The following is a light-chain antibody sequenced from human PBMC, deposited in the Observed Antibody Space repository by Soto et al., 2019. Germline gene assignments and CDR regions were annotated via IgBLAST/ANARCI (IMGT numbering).Light chain of an antibody. CDR2: STN. CDR1: SGSVSTSYY. CDR3: MLYVGSGIWV. J-gene: IGLJ3*02. Sequence: QAVVTQEPSFSVSPGGTVTLTCGLSSGSVSTSYYPRWYQQTPGHAPRTLIYSTNTRSSGVPDRFSGSILGNKAALTITGAQADDESDYFCMLYVGSGIWVFGGGTKLTVL. V-gene: IGLV8-61*01.